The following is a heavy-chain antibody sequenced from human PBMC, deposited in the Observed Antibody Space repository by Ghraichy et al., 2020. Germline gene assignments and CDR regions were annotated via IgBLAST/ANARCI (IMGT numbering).Heavy chain of an antibody. Sequence: SETLSLTCTVSGGSISSYYWSWIRQPPGKGLEWIGYIYYSGSTNYNPSLKSRVTISVDTSKNQFSLKLSSVTAADTAVYYCARSGAGYSSSWYFDYWGQGTLVTVSS. J-gene: IGHJ4*02. CDR1: GGSISSYY. V-gene: IGHV4-59*01. CDR2: IYYSGST. CDR3: ARSGAGYSSSWYFDY. D-gene: IGHD6-13*01.